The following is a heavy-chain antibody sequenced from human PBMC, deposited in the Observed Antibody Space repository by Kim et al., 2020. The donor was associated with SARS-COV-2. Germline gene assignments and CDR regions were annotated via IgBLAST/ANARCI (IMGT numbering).Heavy chain of an antibody. V-gene: IGHV3-30*02. D-gene: IGHD3-16*01. Sequence: GGSLRLSCETSGFTFSNFSMHWVRKAPGKGLEWVAFISYDGSRTDYVDSVQGRFTVSRENSKSTVLLEMSSLRADDTAVYYCTKDGDTLGFGFSSYEMDV. CDR1: GFTFSNFS. CDR3: TKDGDTLGFGFSSYEMDV. J-gene: IGHJ6*01. CDR2: ISYDGSRT.